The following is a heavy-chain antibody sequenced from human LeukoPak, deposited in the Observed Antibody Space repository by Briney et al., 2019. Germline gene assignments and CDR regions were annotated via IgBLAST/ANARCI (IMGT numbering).Heavy chain of an antibody. CDR2: INPSGGST. Sequence: ASVKVSCKASGYTFTSYYMHWLRQAPGQGLEWVGKINPSGGSTTYAQKFQGRVTMARDTSTSTVYMELSSLISEDTAVYYCARGGPYCGGDCYYFDFWGQGTLVTVSS. V-gene: IGHV1-46*01. CDR1: GYTFTSYY. CDR3: ARGGPYCGGDCYYFDF. J-gene: IGHJ4*02. D-gene: IGHD2-21*02.